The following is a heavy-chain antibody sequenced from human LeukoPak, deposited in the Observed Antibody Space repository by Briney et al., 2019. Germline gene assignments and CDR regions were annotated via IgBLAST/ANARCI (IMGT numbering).Heavy chain of an antibody. CDR3: ASEYCSGGNCYFDY. V-gene: IGHV5-51*01. D-gene: IGHD2-15*01. J-gene: IGHJ4*02. CDR1: EYSFATYW. Sequence: EESLKISCKGSEYSFATYWIGWVRRMPGQGLEWMGIIFPGDSDTRYSPSFQGQVTISADKSISTAYLQWSSLKASDTAIYYCASEYCSGGNCYFDYWGQGTLVTVSS. CDR2: IFPGDSDT.